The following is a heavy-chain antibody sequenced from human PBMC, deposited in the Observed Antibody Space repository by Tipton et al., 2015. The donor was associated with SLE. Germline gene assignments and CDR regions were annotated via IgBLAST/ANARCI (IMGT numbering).Heavy chain of an antibody. V-gene: IGHV4-4*07. CDR3: ARVKIAVFDAFDI. CDR1: GGSISSYY. CDR2: FYTSGST. J-gene: IGHJ3*02. D-gene: IGHD3-22*01. Sequence: TLSLTCTVSGGSISSYYWSWIRRPAGKGLEWIGRFYTSGSTNYNPSLKSRVTMSLDTSKNQFSLKLRSVTAADTAVYYCARVKIAVFDAFDIWGQGTMVTVSS.